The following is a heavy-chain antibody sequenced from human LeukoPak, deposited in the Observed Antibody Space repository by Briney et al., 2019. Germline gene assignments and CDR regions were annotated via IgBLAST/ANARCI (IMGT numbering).Heavy chain of an antibody. Sequence: GGSLRLSCAASGFNFGQYYMSWVRRAPGKGLEWVANIKEDGSEKHYVDSVEGRFSISRDNAKNAVYLQTNSLRAEDTAVYYCTRDKGKGYYFYFYYGMDVWGQGTTVTVSS. D-gene: IGHD1-1*01. CDR2: IKEDGSEK. CDR1: GFNFGQYY. V-gene: IGHV3-7*01. CDR3: TRDKGKGYYFYFYYGMDV. J-gene: IGHJ6*02.